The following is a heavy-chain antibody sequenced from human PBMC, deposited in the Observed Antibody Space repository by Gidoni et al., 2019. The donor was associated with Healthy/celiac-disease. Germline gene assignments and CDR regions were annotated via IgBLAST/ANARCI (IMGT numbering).Heavy chain of an antibody. Sequence: EVQLVQSGAEVKKPGESLKIPCKGSGYSLTSYWIGWVRQMPGKGLRWRGRIYPDDSDTRYSPSFQGQVTISADKSISTAYLQWSSLKASDTAMYYCARQLYSSSHYYYYGMDVWGQGTTVTVSS. CDR3: ARQLYSSSHYYYYGMDV. CDR2: IYPDDSDT. V-gene: IGHV5-51*01. D-gene: IGHD6-6*01. CDR1: GYSLTSYW. J-gene: IGHJ6*02.